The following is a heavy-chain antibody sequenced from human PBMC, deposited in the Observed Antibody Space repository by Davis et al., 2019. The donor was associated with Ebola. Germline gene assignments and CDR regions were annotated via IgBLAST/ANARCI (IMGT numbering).Heavy chain of an antibody. CDR1: GFYFSSYW. J-gene: IGHJ5*02. CDR2: SNSDGSNI. Sequence: PGGSLRLSCAASGFYFSSYWMYWVRQAPGKGLVWVSRSNSDGSNIDYADSVKGRFTVSRDNAKNMMYLQMNSLRAEDTAVYYCARRLLTTSGVAENWFDAWGQGTLVTVSS. D-gene: IGHD3-3*01. CDR3: ARRLLTTSGVAENWFDA. V-gene: IGHV3-74*01.